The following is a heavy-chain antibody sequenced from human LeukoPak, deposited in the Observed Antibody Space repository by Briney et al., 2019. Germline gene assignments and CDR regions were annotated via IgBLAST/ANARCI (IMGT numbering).Heavy chain of an antibody. V-gene: IGHV3-7*01. CDR3: ARVGYYGSGSRNAFDI. J-gene: IGHJ3*02. Sequence: GGSLRLSCAASGFTLSSYWMSWVRQAPGKGLEWVANIKQDGSEKYYVDSVKGRFTISRDNAKNSLYLQMNSLRAEDTAVYYCARVGYYGSGSRNAFDIWGQGTMVTVSS. CDR2: IKQDGSEK. CDR1: GFTLSSYW. D-gene: IGHD3-10*01.